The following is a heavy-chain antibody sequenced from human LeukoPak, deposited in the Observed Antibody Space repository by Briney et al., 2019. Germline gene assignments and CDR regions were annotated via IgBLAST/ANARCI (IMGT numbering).Heavy chain of an antibody. CDR3: ARVYCSSTSCYPPDY. Sequence: SETLSLTCTVSGGSISSHYWSWIRQPPGKGLEWIGYIYYSGSTNYNPSLKSRVTISVDTSKNQFSLKLSSVTAADTAVYYCARVYCSSTSCYPPDYWGQGTLVTVSS. V-gene: IGHV4-59*11. CDR1: GGSISSHY. D-gene: IGHD2-2*01. J-gene: IGHJ4*02. CDR2: IYYSGST.